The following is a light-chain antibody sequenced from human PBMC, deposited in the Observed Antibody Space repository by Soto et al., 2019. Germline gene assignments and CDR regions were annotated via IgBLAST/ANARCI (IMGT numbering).Light chain of an antibody. CDR3: QQRSNLFT. CDR1: RGLSNF. J-gene: IGKJ3*01. V-gene: IGKV3-11*01. Sequence: EIGLTQSPPTLSLPPGEEAPPPCRPGRGLSNFLACYQQNPGQAPRLLTYDPSNRATGIPVRFSGSGSGTDFTLTISSLEPEDFAVYYCQQRSNLFTFGPGTTVEIK. CDR2: DPS.